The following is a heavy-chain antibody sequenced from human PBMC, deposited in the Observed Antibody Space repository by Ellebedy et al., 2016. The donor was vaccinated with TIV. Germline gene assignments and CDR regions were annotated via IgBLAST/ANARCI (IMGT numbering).Heavy chain of an antibody. CDR3: ARDSGSYSFDY. J-gene: IGHJ4*02. Sequence: MPSETLSLTCTVSGDSISDYYWSWIRQPAGKGLEWIGRMFPSGSPDYNPSLKSRVTISVDTSKNQFSLKLSSVTAADTAVYYCARDSGSYSFDYWGQGTLVTVSS. V-gene: IGHV4-4*07. CDR1: GDSISDYY. CDR2: MFPSGSP. D-gene: IGHD1-26*01.